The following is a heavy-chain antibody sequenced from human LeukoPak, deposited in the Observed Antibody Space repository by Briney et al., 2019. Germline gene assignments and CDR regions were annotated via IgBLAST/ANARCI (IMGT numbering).Heavy chain of an antibody. J-gene: IGHJ4*02. CDR2: INPNSGDT. Sequence: ASVKVSCKASGYTFTGYHMHWVRRAPGQGLEWMGRINPNSGDTNYAQKFQGRVTMTRDTSISTAYMELSRLRSDDTAVYYCARDYCSSTSCLFDYWGQGTLVTVSS. CDR3: ARDYCSSTSCLFDY. D-gene: IGHD2-2*01. V-gene: IGHV1-2*06. CDR1: GYTFTGYH.